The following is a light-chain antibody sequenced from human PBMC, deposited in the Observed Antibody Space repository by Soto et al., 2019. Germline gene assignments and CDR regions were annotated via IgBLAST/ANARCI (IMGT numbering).Light chain of an antibody. CDR1: QSINGW. CDR2: KAS. V-gene: IGKV1-5*03. CDR3: HQYHNFPRT. J-gene: IGKJ1*01. Sequence: EIQLTQSPSTLSASVGDRVTITCRASQSINGWLAWYQQKPGQAPNLLIYKASTLESGVPSRFSGSGSGTEFTLTVSSLQPDDFATYYCHQYHNFPRTFGQGTKV.